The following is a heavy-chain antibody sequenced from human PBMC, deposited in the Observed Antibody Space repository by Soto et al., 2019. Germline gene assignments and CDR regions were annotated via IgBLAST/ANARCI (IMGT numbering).Heavy chain of an antibody. Sequence: GGSLRLSCAASGFTVSSNYMSWVRQAPGKGLEWVSVIYSGGSTYYADSVKGRFTISRDNSKNTLYLQMNSLRAEDTAVYYCAAVAGLLDYYYYYGMDVWGQGTTVTVSS. D-gene: IGHD6-19*01. CDR2: IYSGGST. V-gene: IGHV3-53*01. CDR3: AAVAGLLDYYYYYGMDV. CDR1: GFTVSSNY. J-gene: IGHJ6*02.